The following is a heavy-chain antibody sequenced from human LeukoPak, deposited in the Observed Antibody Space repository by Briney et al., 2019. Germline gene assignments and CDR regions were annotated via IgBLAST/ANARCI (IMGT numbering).Heavy chain of an antibody. Sequence: PSETLSLTCAVYGGSFSGYYWTWIRQTPGKGLEWIGEINHSGNTNYNPSLASRVTISADTSKNQFSLTLGSVTAADTAIYYCARGLRFIQGPGYYYMDVWGKGTTVTVSS. CDR2: INHSGNT. CDR3: ARGLRFIQGPGYYYMDV. V-gene: IGHV4-34*01. D-gene: IGHD3-16*02. J-gene: IGHJ6*03. CDR1: GGSFSGYY.